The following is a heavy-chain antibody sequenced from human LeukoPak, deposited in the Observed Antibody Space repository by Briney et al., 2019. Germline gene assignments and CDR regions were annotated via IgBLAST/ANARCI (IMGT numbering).Heavy chain of an antibody. J-gene: IGHJ4*02. D-gene: IGHD3-10*01. CDR2: ISRSGGST. V-gene: IGHV3-23*01. CDR3: AKVRDYYGSGIAYFDY. Sequence: PGGSLRLSCAASGFTLSNYAMSWVRQAPGKGLEWVSTISRSGGSTYYADSVKGRFTISRDNSKNTLYLQMNSLRAEDTAVYYCAKVRDYYGSGIAYFDYWGQGTLVTVSS. CDR1: GFTLSNYA.